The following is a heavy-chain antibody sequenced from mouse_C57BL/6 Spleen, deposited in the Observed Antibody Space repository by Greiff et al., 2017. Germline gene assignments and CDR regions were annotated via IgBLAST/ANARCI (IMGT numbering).Heavy chain of an antibody. Sequence: EVKLQESGPGLAKPSQTLSLTCSVTGYSITSDYWNWIRKFPGNKLEYMGYISYSGSTYYNPSLKSRISITRETYKKQYYLQLNSVTTEDTATYYCARSITTVVATEDWYFDVWGTGTTVTVSA. CDR2: ISYSGST. V-gene: IGHV3-8*01. J-gene: IGHJ1*03. CDR3: ARSITTVVATEDWYFDV. CDR1: GYSITSDY. D-gene: IGHD1-1*01.